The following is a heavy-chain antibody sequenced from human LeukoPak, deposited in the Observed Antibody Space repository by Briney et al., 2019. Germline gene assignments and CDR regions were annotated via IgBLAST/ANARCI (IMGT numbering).Heavy chain of an antibody. CDR3: ARCPMVRGVITDY. V-gene: IGHV3-11*01. CDR1: GSTFSDYY. D-gene: IGHD3-10*01. J-gene: IGHJ4*02. CDR2: ISSSGSTI. Sequence: PGGSLRLSCAASGSTFSDYYVSWIRQAPGKGLEWVSYISSSGSTIYYADSVKGRFTISRDNAKNSLYLQMNSLRAEDTAVYYCARCPMVRGVITDYWGQGTLVTVSS.